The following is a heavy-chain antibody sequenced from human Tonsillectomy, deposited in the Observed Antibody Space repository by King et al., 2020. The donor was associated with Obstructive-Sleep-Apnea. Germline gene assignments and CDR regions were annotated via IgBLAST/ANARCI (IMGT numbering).Heavy chain of an antibody. D-gene: IGHD3-22*01. CDR1: GFTFSTFT. J-gene: IGHJ4*02. V-gene: IGHV3-30-3*01. Sequence: VQLVESGGGVVQPGKSLRLSCAASGFTFSTFTMHWVRQAPGKGLAGVAVISYDGSNKYYADTWKCRFTISRDNSRNTLYLQLDSLRPDHTAVYYCARGDHYDSSDYRGAFDYWGQGTLVTVSS. CDR3: ARGDHYDSSDYRGAFDY. CDR2: ISYDGSNK.